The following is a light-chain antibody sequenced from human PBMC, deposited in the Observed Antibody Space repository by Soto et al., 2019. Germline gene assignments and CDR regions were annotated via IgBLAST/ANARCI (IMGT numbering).Light chain of an antibody. CDR2: GAS. J-gene: IGKJ1*01. V-gene: IGKV3-20*01. CDR3: QQCVSSPWT. CDR1: QSVSSNY. Sequence: EIVLTQSPGTLSLSPGERATLSCRASQSVSSNYLAWYQQRPGQAPRLLIYGASSRATGIPDKFNGSGSGTDFILTITRLEPEDFAVYYCQQCVSSPWTFGQGTKVEI.